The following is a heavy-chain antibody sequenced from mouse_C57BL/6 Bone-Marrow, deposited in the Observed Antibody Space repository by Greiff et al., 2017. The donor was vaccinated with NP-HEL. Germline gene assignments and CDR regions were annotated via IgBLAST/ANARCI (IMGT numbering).Heavy chain of an antibody. V-gene: IGHV14-4*01. CDR3: TPLLGLIFFAY. D-gene: IGHD2-1*01. CDR2: IDPENGDT. Sequence: VQLQQSGAELVRPGASVKLSCTASGFNIKDDYMHWVKQRPEQGLEWIGWIDPENGDTEYASKFQGKATITADTSSTTAYLQLSSLTSEDTAVYYCTPLLGLIFFAYWGQGTLVTVSA. J-gene: IGHJ3*01. CDR1: GFNIKDDY.